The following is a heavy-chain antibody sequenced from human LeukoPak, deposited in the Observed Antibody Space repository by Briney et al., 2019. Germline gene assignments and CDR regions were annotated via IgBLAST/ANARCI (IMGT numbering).Heavy chain of an antibody. J-gene: IGHJ4*02. Sequence: GRSLRLSCAASGFTFSSYAMHWVRQAPGKGLEWLAVISYDGSNKYYADSVKGRFTISRDNSKNTLYLQMNSLRAEDTAVYYCARGVSGSYMFDYWGQGTLVTVSS. D-gene: IGHD1-26*01. CDR3: ARGVSGSYMFDY. CDR1: GFTFSSYA. V-gene: IGHV3-30-3*01. CDR2: ISYDGSNK.